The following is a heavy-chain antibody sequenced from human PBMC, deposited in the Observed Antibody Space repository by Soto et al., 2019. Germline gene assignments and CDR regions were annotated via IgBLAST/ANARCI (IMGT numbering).Heavy chain of an antibody. CDR1: GFTFTSSA. V-gene: IGHV1-58*01. CDR3: AACSGGSCYSSEPDAFDI. D-gene: IGHD2-15*01. CDR2: IVVGSGNT. J-gene: IGHJ3*02. Sequence: SVKVSCKASGFTFTSSAVQWVRQARGQRLEWIGWIVVGSGNTNYAQKFQERVTITRDMSTSTAYMELSSLRSEDTAVYYCAACSGGSCYSSEPDAFDIWGQGTMVTVS.